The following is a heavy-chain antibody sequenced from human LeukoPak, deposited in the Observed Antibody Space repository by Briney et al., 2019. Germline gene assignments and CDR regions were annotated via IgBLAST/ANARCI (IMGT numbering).Heavy chain of an antibody. V-gene: IGHV1-2*06. Sequence: GASVKVSCKASGYTFTGYYTHWVRQAPGQGLEWMGRIHPNNGGTNYAQKFQGRVTMTRDTSISTAYMELSRLRSDDTAVYYCARLGYCSGGNCYSGDGNAFDIWGQGTRVTVSS. CDR1: GYTFTGYY. CDR2: IHPNNGGT. CDR3: ARLGYCSGGNCYSGDGNAFDI. D-gene: IGHD2-15*01. J-gene: IGHJ3*02.